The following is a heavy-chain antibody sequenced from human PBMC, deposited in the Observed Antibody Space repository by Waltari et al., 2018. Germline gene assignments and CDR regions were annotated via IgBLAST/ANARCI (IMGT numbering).Heavy chain of an antibody. V-gene: IGHV3-23*01. Sequence: EVQLLESGGGLVQPGGSLRLSCAASGFTFSSYAMSWVRQAPGKGLEWVSAIIGSGGSTYYADSVKGRFTISRDNSKNTLYLQMNSLRAEDTAVYYCAKDPHDYGDFNWFDPWGQGTLVTVSS. CDR3: AKDPHDYGDFNWFDP. CDR1: GFTFSSYA. D-gene: IGHD4-17*01. J-gene: IGHJ5*02. CDR2: IIGSGGST.